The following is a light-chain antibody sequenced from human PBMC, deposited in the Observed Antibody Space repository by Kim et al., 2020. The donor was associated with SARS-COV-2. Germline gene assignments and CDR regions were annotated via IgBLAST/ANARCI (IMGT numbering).Light chain of an antibody. V-gene: IGLV3-19*01. CDR3: NSRDSNDNVV. CDR2: VKN. Sequence: AWEQTVRFTGQEDSFRSYYETGYRDKPGQAQVLVIYVKNNRPSGTRDRYSVSSSGNTDSLTITGTQAGVEADSYCNSRDSNDNVVFGGGTQLTVL. CDR1: SFRSYY. J-gene: IGLJ2*01.